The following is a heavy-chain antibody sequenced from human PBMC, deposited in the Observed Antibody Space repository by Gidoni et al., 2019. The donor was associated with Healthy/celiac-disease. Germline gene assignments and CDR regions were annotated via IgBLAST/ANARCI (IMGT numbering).Heavy chain of an antibody. CDR1: GFTFSSYA. CDR3: AKDERMGSGNPWAWGRY. CDR2: ISGSGGRK. J-gene: IGHJ4*02. V-gene: IGHV3-23*01. D-gene: IGHD6-19*01. Sequence: EVQLLESGGGLVQPGGSLRLSCAASGFTFSSYAMSWVRQAPGKGLEWVSAISGSGGRKYYADSVKSRFNISRDNSKNTLYLQMNSLRAEDTAVYYCAKDERMGSGNPWAWGRYWGQGTLVTVSS.